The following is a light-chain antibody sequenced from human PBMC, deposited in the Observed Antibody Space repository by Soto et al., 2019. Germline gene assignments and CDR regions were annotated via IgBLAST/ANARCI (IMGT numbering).Light chain of an antibody. CDR1: QSVSSSY. CDR2: GAS. CDR3: QQYGRSPPVT. V-gene: IGKV3-20*01. Sequence: EIVLTQSPGTLSLSPGERATLSCRASQSVSSSYLAWYQQKPGQAPRLLIYGASSRATGIPDRFSGSGSGTDFTLTISRLEPEDFAVYDCQQYGRSPPVTFGQGTKVEIK. J-gene: IGKJ1*01.